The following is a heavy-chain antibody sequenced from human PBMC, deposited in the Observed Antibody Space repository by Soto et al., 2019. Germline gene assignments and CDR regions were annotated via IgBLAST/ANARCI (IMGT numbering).Heavy chain of an antibody. CDR1: GFTFSRFG. V-gene: IGHV3-30*18. J-gene: IGHJ1*01. CDR2: TSYDGSSK. CDR3: AKGHAAGTGTGR. Sequence: QVQLVESGGGVVQPGRSLRLSCAASGFTFSRFGMHWVRQAPGKGVEWVAMTSYDGSSKYDADSVKGRFTISRDNSKNTLHLQMNNLRAEDTAVYYCAKGHAAGTGTGRWGQGTLVTVSS. D-gene: IGHD6-19*01.